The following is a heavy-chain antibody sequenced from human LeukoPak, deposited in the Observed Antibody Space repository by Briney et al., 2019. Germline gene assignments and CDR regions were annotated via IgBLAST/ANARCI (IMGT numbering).Heavy chain of an antibody. CDR2: INPGTGAT. D-gene: IGHD4-23*01. Sequence: ASVKVSCKASGYTFSGHYIYWVRQAPGQGFEWIGWINPGTGATDSAQRFRGRVTLTRDTSISTLYLELSRLTSDDSAIYYCARDSPDSVVSFTFDYWGQGTLVTVSA. V-gene: IGHV1-2*02. CDR3: ARDSPDSVVSFTFDY. J-gene: IGHJ4*02. CDR1: GYTFSGHY.